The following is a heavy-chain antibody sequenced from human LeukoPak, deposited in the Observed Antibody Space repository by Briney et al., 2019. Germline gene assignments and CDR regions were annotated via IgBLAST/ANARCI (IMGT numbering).Heavy chain of an antibody. CDR2: IYHSGTT. J-gene: IGHJ6*03. V-gene: IGHV4-59*11. D-gene: IGHD3-3*01. CDR3: ARAYDDDYYYYMDV. Sequence: SETLSLTCTVSGGSISSHYWSWIRQPPGKGLEWIGQIYHSGTTNYNPSLKSRVTISVDTSKNQFSLKLTSVTAADTAVYYCARAYDDDYYYYMDVWGKGTTVTVYS. CDR1: GGSISSHY.